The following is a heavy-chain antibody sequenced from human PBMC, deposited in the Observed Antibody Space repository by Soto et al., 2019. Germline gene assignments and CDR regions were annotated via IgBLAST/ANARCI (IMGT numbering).Heavy chain of an antibody. CDR3: ARAGAITICFDPTEGWFDP. D-gene: IGHD3-9*01. J-gene: IGHJ5*02. V-gene: IGHV4-4*07. Sequence: SDSLYIASPFSGGSMCSSYWSWIRQPAGKGLEWIGGIYTSGSTNYNPSLKSRVTMSVDKTKNQFSLKLSSVTAADTAVYYCARAGAITICFDPTEGWFDPWGQGTLVTVSS. CDR1: GGSMCSSY. CDR2: IYTSGST.